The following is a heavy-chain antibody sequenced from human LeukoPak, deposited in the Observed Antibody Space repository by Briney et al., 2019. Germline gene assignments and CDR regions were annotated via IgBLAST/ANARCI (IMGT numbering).Heavy chain of an antibody. Sequence: GGSLRLSCAASGFTFSDYYMSWVRQAPGKGLEWVSSISSSSSYIYYADSVKGRFTISRDNAKNSLYLQMNSLRAEDTAVYYCARWFGELLPLYGMDVWGQGTTVTVSS. D-gene: IGHD3-10*01. V-gene: IGHV3-21*01. CDR2: ISSSSSYI. J-gene: IGHJ6*02. CDR1: GFTFSDYY. CDR3: ARWFGELLPLYGMDV.